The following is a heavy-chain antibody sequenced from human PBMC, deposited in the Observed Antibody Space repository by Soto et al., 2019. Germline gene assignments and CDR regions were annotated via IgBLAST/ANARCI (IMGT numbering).Heavy chain of an antibody. D-gene: IGHD5-12*01. J-gene: IGHJ4*02. V-gene: IGHV4-59*01. CDR1: GTSISCYY. Sequence: PSETRSRTWIVSGTSISCYYWTGRRQPPGKGLEWIGYINYTGTTKYHPSLESRVTISVDMSNNQFSLMLTSVTAADTAVYYCAKYRRTDAEGYRLDFWGQGTLVTVSS. CDR3: AKYRRTDAEGYRLDF. CDR2: INYTGTT.